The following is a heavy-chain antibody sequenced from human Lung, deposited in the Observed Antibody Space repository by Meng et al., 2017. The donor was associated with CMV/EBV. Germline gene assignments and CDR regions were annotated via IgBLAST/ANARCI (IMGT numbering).Heavy chain of an antibody. D-gene: IGHD2-2*01. V-gene: IGHV1-18*01. Sequence: QFRLVQAGAEVEKPGASVKVPCEASVFIFTSYAISWVRQAPGQGLQYMGWISAYNGNTNYAQELQGRVTMTTDTSTSTAYMELRSLRFDDTAVYYCARFYCSSTSCPHVLFDYWGQGTLVTVSS. CDR2: ISAYNGNT. CDR3: ARFYCSSTSCPHVLFDY. J-gene: IGHJ4*02. CDR1: VFIFTSYA.